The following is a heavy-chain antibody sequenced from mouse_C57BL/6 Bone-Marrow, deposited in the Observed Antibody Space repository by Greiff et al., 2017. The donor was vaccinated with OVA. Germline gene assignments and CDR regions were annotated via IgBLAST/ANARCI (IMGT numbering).Heavy chain of an antibody. CDR3: ARDRTTVVAPAMDY. J-gene: IGHJ4*01. V-gene: IGHV5-16*01. CDR2: INYDGSST. D-gene: IGHD1-1*01. CDR1: GFTFSDYY. Sequence: EVKVVESEGGLVQPGSSMKLSCTASGFTFSDYYMAWVRQVPEKGLEWVANINYDGSSTYYLDSLKSRFIISRDNAKNILYLQMSSLKSEDTATYYCARDRTTVVAPAMDYWGQGTSVTVSS.